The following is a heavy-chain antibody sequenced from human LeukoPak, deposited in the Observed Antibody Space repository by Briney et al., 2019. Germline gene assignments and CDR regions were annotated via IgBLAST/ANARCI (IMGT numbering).Heavy chain of an antibody. V-gene: IGHV1-24*01. CDR2: FDPEDGKT. CDR1: GYTLTEIS. J-gene: IGHJ5*02. CDR3: ATVITISRFDP. Sequence: ASVKVSCKVSGYTLTEISMHWVRRAPGKGLEWMGGFDPEDGKTIYAQKFQGRVTMTEDTSTDTAYMELSSLRSEDTAMYYCATVITISRFDPWGQGTLVTVSS. D-gene: IGHD3-3*01.